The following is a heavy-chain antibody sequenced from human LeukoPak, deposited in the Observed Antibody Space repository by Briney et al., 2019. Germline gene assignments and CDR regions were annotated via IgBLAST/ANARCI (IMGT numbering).Heavy chain of an antibody. Sequence: PSETLSLTCTVSGGSISSSSYYWSWIRQPAGKGLEWIGRIYTSGSTNYNPSLKSRVTMSVDTSKNQFSLKLSSVTAADTAVYYCARARGQRRYFDWPARGAFDVWGQGTMVTVSS. D-gene: IGHD3-9*01. CDR3: ARARGQRRYFDWPARGAFDV. CDR1: GGSISSSSYY. J-gene: IGHJ3*01. V-gene: IGHV4-61*02. CDR2: IYTSGST.